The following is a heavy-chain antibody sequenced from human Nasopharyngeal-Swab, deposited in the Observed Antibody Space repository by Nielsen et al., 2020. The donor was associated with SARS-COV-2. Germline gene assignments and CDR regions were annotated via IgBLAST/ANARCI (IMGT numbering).Heavy chain of an antibody. J-gene: IGHJ4*01. CDR3: AREVRGYIDY. V-gene: IGHV3-53*01. D-gene: IGHD4/OR15-4a*01. CDR1: GFIVSSNY. CDR2: VYPGGST. Sequence: GESLKISCAASGFIVSSNYMNWVRQAPGKGLEWVSTVYPGGSTYYADSVEGRFIPSRDNSNLYLQMNNLRADDTAVYYCAREVRGYIDYWGQGTLVTVSS.